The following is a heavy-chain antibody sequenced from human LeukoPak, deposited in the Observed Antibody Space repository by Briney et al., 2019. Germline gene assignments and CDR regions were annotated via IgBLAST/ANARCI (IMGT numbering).Heavy chain of an antibody. D-gene: IGHD3-3*01. CDR1: GYPINIDYS. J-gene: IGHJ5*02. V-gene: IGHV4-38-2*02. CDR2: ISPKGIT. CDR3: ARVPGVYFDFSIGFGSGWFDP. Sequence: SETLSLTCFVSGYPINIDYSWGWIRQSPGQGLEWIGVISPKGITYYNPSLRGRVSISPDTSKNQFSLRLSSMTATDTAMYYCARVPGVYFDFSIGFGSGWFDPWGQGILVTVSS.